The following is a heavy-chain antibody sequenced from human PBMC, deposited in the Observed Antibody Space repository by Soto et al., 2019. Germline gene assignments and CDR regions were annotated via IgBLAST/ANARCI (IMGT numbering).Heavy chain of an antibody. Sequence: QVQLVQSGSEVKMPGSSVKVSCKTSGVTFSRHATNWVRQAPGQGLEWMGGIIPLFGTTNYAQKFKGRVNISADESTSTAYIQLLSLPSEDAAVYYCARAGIHVSSWYFWFDPWGQGNLLSVSS. CDR1: GVTFSRHA. CDR3: ARAGIHVSSWYFWFDP. D-gene: IGHD6-13*01. CDR2: IIPLFGTT. V-gene: IGHV1-69*01. J-gene: IGHJ5*02.